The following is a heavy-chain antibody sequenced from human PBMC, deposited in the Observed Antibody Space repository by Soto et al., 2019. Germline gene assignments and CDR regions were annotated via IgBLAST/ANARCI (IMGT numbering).Heavy chain of an antibody. D-gene: IGHD3-16*01. CDR1: GFTFSSYG. Sequence: QVQLVESGGGVVQPGRSLRLSCAASGFTFSSYGMHWVRQAPGKGLEWVAVISYDGSYKYYADSVKGRFTISRDNSKNALYVQMSSLRAEDTAVYYCAKWNGGFDYWGQGTLVTVSS. CDR3: AKWNGGFDY. V-gene: IGHV3-30*18. CDR2: ISYDGSYK. J-gene: IGHJ4*02.